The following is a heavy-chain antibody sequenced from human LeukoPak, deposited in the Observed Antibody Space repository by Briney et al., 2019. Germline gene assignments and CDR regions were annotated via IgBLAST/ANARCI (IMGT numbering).Heavy chain of an antibody. CDR3: ARAVEGGLVIYYYGMDV. V-gene: IGHV3-74*01. CDR1: RFTFSSYW. D-gene: IGHD3-10*01. J-gene: IGHJ6*02. CDR2: INSDGSST. Sequence: GGSLRLSCAASRFTFSSYWMHWVRQAPGKGLVWVSRINSDGSSTRYADSVKGRFTISRDNAKNSLYLQMNSLRAEDTAVYYCARAVEGGLVIYYYGMDVWGQGTTVTVSS.